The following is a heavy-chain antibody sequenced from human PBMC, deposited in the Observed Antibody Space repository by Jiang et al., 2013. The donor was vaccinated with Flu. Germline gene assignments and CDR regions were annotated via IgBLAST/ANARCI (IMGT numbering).Heavy chain of an antibody. Sequence: KPTQTLTLTCTFSGFSLSTSGMCVSWIRQPPGKALEWLALIDWDDDKYYGTSLKTRLTISKDTPKNQVVLTMTNMDPVDTATYYCARITGYYDSSGPLDTSGFDPWGQGTLVTVSS. D-gene: IGHD3-22*01. CDR2: IDWDDDK. CDR3: ARITGYYDSSGPLDTSGFDP. J-gene: IGHJ5*02. CDR1: GFSLSTSGMC. V-gene: IGHV2-70*01.